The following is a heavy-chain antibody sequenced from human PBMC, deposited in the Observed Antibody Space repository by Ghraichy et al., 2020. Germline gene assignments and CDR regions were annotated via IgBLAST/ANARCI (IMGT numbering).Heavy chain of an antibody. D-gene: IGHD6-19*01. V-gene: IGHV3-43D*03. CDR1: GFTFNDYA. J-gene: IGHJ4*02. CDR2: ITWNGDVT. CDR3: VKDMKAITVAGRGFDF. Sequence: GGSLRLSCAASGFTFNDYAMHWVRQAPGKGLEWVSLITWNGDVTYYADSVKGRFAISRDNSRDSLYLQMDSLGAEDTALYFCVKDMKAITVAGRGFDFWGQGTLVTVSS.